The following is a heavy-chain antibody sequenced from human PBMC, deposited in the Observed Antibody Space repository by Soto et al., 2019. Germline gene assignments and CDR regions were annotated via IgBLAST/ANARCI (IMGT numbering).Heavy chain of an antibody. CDR1: GGSMSSGDYY. V-gene: IGHV4-30-4*01. Sequence: QVQLQESGPGLVKSSQTLSLICKVSGGSMSSGDYYWSWIRQPPGRGLEWIGNIYDSGSTYYSPSLKSRVTISVDTSRNQFSLKLRSVTAADTAVYYCARGSPGDYYHGMDVWGQGTTVTVSS. J-gene: IGHJ6*02. CDR3: ARGSPGDYYHGMDV. CDR2: IYDSGST.